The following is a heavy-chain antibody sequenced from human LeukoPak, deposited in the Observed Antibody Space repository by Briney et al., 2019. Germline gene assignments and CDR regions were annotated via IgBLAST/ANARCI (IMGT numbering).Heavy chain of an antibody. V-gene: IGHV3-21*01. D-gene: IGHD3-3*01. CDR3: ARDSIFGPPRMNY. CDR2: ISSSSSYI. CDR1: GFTFSSYS. Sequence: GGSLRLSCAASGFTFSSYSMNWVGQAPGKGREGASSISSSSSYIYYADSVKGRFTISRDNAKNSLYLQMNSLRAEDTAVYYCARDSIFGPPRMNYWGQGTLATVSS. J-gene: IGHJ4*02.